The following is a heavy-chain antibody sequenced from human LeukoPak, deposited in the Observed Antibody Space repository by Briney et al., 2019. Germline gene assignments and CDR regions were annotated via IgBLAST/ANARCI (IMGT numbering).Heavy chain of an antibody. J-gene: IGHJ4*02. Sequence: PGGSLRLSCAASGFTFSSDWMHWVLQAPGKGLVWVSRINGDGSIPYYAYSLKGRFTISRDNPKNTLYLQMNSLRAEDTAVYYCARDRGITGTMPLDYWGQGTLVTVSS. CDR3: ARDRGITGTMPLDY. V-gene: IGHV3-74*01. D-gene: IGHD1-7*01. CDR2: INGDGSIP. CDR1: GFTFSSDW.